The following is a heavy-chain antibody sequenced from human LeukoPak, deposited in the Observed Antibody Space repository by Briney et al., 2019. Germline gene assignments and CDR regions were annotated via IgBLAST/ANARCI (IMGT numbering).Heavy chain of an antibody. V-gene: IGHV1-2*02. J-gene: IGHJ4*02. CDR1: GYTFTSYD. Sequence: GASVKVSCKASGYTFTSYDINWVRQATGQGLEWMGWINPNSGGTNYAQKFQGRVTMTRDTSISTAYMELSRLRSDDTAVYYCARAPSPYYDSSGYSLDYWGQGTLVTVSS. CDR2: INPNSGGT. CDR3: ARAPSPYYDSSGYSLDY. D-gene: IGHD3-22*01.